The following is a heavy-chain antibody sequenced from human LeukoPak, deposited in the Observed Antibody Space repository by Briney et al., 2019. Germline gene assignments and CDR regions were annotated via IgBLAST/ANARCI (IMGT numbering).Heavy chain of an antibody. J-gene: IGHJ4*02. D-gene: IGHD6-19*01. CDR1: GFTFSSYS. CDR3: ARDRAVAGIDY. CDR2: ISSSSSYI. V-gene: IGHV3-21*01. Sequence: GGSLRHSCAASGFTFSSYSMNWVRQAPGKGLEWVSSISSSSSYIYYADSVKGRFTISRDNAKNSLYLQMNSLRAEDTAVYYCARDRAVAGIDYWGQGTLVTVSS.